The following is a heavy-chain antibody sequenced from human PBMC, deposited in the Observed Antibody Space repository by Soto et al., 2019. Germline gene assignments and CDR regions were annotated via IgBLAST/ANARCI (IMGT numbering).Heavy chain of an antibody. CDR3: ARGNQYSSSWPFDY. Sequence: GGSLRLSCVASGFTVSSNYMSWVRQAPGKGLEWVSVIYSGGSTYYADSVKGRFTISRDNSKNTLYLQMNSLRAEDTAVYYCARGNQYSSSWPFDYWGQGTLVTVSS. V-gene: IGHV3-53*01. D-gene: IGHD6-13*01. J-gene: IGHJ4*02. CDR1: GFTVSSNY. CDR2: IYSGGST.